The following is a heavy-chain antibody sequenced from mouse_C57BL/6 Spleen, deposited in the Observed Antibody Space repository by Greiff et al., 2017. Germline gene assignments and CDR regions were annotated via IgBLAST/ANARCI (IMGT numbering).Heavy chain of an antibody. D-gene: IGHD2-3*01. CDR3: ARDGYHAWFAY. CDR1: GYAFSSYW. J-gene: IGHJ3*01. CDR2: IYPGDGDT. V-gene: IGHV1-80*01. Sequence: QVQLQQSGAELVKPGASVKISCKASGYAFSSYWMNWVKQRPGKGLEWIGQIYPGDGDTNYNGKFKGKATLTEDKSSSTAYMQLSSLTSEDSAVYFCARDGYHAWFAYWGQGTLVTVSA.